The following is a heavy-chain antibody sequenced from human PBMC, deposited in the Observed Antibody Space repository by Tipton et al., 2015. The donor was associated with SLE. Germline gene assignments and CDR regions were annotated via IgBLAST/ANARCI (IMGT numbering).Heavy chain of an antibody. J-gene: IGHJ4*02. CDR2: INPDTGST. CDR3: ARAGPEPGTSSWYGAFDI. CDR1: GYTFTKYY. Sequence: QLVQSGAEVKEPGASVKVSCQSSGYTFTKYYIHWVRQAPGQGLEWMGMINPDTGSTDFAQKFQGRVTVARDTSTTTVYMEVSSLRSEDTAIYYCARAGPEPGTSSWYGAFDIWGQGTLVTVSS. V-gene: IGHV1-46*01. D-gene: IGHD6-13*01.